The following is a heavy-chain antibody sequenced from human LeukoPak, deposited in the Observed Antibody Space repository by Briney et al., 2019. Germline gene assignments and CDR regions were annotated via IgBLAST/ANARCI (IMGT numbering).Heavy chain of an antibody. CDR2: IGIRGDT. CDR1: GFTFIDYD. V-gene: IGHV3-13*01. J-gene: IGHJ4*02. D-gene: IGHD6-19*01. CDR3: ARGGIQVSGIDEFDY. Sequence: GGSLRPSCAASGFTFIDYDMHWVRQVIGKGQEWGSAIGIRGDTHYSGSVKGRFTISRENAESSLYLQMNSLRAEDTAVYYCARGGIQVSGIDEFDYWGQGTLVTVSS.